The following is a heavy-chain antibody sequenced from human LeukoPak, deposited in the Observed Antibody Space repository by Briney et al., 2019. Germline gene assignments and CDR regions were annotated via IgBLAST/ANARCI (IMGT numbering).Heavy chain of an antibody. J-gene: IGHJ5*02. Sequence: PGGCLRLSCAASGFTFTTYWMGWVRQAPGRGLEWVANIKLDGSEKYYVDSVKGRFTISRDNAKNSLYLQMNSLRAEDTAVYYCARPLMYYYGSETYFWFDPWGQGTLVTVSS. CDR1: GFTFTTYW. CDR3: ARPLMYYYGSETYFWFDP. V-gene: IGHV3-7*01. CDR2: IKLDGSEK. D-gene: IGHD3-10*01.